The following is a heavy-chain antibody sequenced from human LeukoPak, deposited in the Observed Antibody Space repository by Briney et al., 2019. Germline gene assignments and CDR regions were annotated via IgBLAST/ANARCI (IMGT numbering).Heavy chain of an antibody. J-gene: IGHJ6*02. Sequence: PGGSLRLSCAASGFTFSSYWMSWVRQAPGKGLEWVAVIWYDGSNKYYADSVKGRFTISRDNSKNTLYLQMNSLRAEDTAVYYCAREMITFGGVMERDYYYYGMDVWGQGTTVTVSS. V-gene: IGHV3-33*08. D-gene: IGHD3-16*01. CDR1: GFTFSSYW. CDR3: AREMITFGGVMERDYYYYGMDV. CDR2: IWYDGSNK.